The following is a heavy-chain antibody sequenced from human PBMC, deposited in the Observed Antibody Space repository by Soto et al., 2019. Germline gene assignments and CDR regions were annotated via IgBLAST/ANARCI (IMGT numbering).Heavy chain of an antibody. V-gene: IGHV1-18*01. CDR1: GYTFTSYG. CDR3: ARGRGIAAAGQKYGMDV. D-gene: IGHD6-13*01. CDR2: ISAYNGNT. J-gene: IGHJ6*02. Sequence: QVQLVQSGAEVKKPGASVKVSCKASGYTFTSYGISWVRQAPGQGLEWMGWISAYNGNTNYAQKLQGRVTMTPDTSTSTAYMELRRLRSDDTDVYYCARGRGIAAAGQKYGMDVWGQGTTVTVSS.